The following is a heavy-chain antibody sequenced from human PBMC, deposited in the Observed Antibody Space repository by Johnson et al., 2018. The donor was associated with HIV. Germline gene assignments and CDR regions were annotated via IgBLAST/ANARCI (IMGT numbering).Heavy chain of an antibody. J-gene: IGHJ3*01. CDR2: IKSKTDGGTT. D-gene: IGHD6-19*01. Sequence: VQLVESGGGLVQPGGSLRLSCAASGFTFSSYAMSWVRQAPGKGLEWVGRIKSKTDGGTTDYAAPVKGRFTISRDDSKNSLYLQMNSLRPEDTAVYYCVRGGQWGATDAFDVWGQGTMVTVSS. CDR1: GFTFSSYA. V-gene: IGHV3-15*01. CDR3: VRGGQWGATDAFDV.